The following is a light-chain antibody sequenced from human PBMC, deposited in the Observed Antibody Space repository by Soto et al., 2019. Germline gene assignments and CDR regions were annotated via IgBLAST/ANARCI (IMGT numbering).Light chain of an antibody. CDR1: QSVSSY. CDR3: QQRSSWPRT. V-gene: IGKV3-11*01. CDR2: DAS. Sequence: EIVLTQSPATLSLSPGERATLSCRASQSVSSYLAWYQQKPGQAPMLLIYDASNRATGIPARFSGSGSGTDFTLTISSLEPEDFAVYYCQQRSSWPRTFGQGTKVEIK. J-gene: IGKJ1*01.